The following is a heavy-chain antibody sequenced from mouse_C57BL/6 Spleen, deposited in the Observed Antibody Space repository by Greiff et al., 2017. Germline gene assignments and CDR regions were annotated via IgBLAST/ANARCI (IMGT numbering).Heavy chain of an antibody. Sequence: EVQLQESGPELVKPGASVKISCKASGYSFTGYYMNWVKQSPETSLEWIGEINPSTGGTTYNQKFKAKATLTVDKSSSTAYMQLKSLTSEDSAVYYCASGTTVDYWGQGTTLTVSS. CDR1: GYSFTGYY. D-gene: IGHD1-1*01. CDR3: ASGTTVDY. V-gene: IGHV1-42*01. CDR2: INPSTGGT. J-gene: IGHJ2*01.